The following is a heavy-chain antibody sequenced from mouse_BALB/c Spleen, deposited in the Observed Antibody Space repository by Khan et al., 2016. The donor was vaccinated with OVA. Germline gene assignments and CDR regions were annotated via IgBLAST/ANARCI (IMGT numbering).Heavy chain of an antibody. CDR1: GYSITSDYA. D-gene: IGHD2-3*01. CDR3: ARDGSSYNYAMDY. V-gene: IGHV3-2*02. CDR2: ISSSGST. Sequence: EVQLQEPGPGLVKPSQSLSLTCTVTGYSITSDYAWNWIRQFPGNKLEWMGYISSSGSTNYNPALKSRISITRDTSKNQFFLQLNSVTTEDTATYYCARDGSSYNYAMDYWGQGTSVTVSS. J-gene: IGHJ4*01.